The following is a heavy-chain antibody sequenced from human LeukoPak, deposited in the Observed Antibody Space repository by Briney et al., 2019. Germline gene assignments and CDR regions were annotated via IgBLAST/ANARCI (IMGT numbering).Heavy chain of an antibody. D-gene: IGHD2-8*01. CDR3: ASARYCTNGVCYTYYYMDV. CDR2: IIPIFGTA. CDR1: GGTFSSYA. J-gene: IGHJ6*03. V-gene: IGHV1-69*05. Sequence: SVKVSCKASGGTFSSYAISWVRQAPGQGLEWMGGIIPIFGTANYAQKFQGRVTITTDESTSTAYMELSSLRSEDTAVYYCASARYCTNGVCYTYYYMDVWGKGTTVNVSS.